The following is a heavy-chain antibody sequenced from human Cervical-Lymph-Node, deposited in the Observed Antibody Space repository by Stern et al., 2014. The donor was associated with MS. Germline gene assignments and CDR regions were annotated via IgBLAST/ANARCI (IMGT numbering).Heavy chain of an antibody. J-gene: IGHJ4*02. Sequence: QITLKESGPTLMSPTQTLTLTCTFSGFSLSSSGAGVGWIRQHPGTALEWLAVLYSNDDKRYSPSLRSRLTIIKDTSKTHVVLIMTNMDPVDTATYYCAHRQSGKNRGWDQGIYDFWGQGTLVTVSS. CDR1: GFSLSSSGAG. V-gene: IGHV2-5*01. CDR3: AHRQSGKNRGWDQGIYDF. D-gene: IGHD6-19*01. CDR2: LYSNDDK.